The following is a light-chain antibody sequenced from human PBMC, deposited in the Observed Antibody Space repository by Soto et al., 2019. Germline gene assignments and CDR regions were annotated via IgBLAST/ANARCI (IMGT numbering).Light chain of an antibody. J-gene: IGLJ3*02. Sequence: QSVLTQPPSASGTPGQRVTLSCSGSSSNIGFNAVNWYQQLPGTASKLVMHVNSQRPSGVPDRFSGSKSGTSASLAISGLRTEDEAQYYCAAWDDSLSGVVFDGGTKLTVL. V-gene: IGLV1-47*02. CDR3: AAWDDSLSGVV. CDR2: VNS. CDR1: SSNIGFNA.